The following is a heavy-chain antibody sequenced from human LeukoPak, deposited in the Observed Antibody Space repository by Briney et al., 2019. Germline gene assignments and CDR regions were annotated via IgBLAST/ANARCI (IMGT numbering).Heavy chain of an antibody. Sequence: GGSLRLSCTASGFRVSATLMDCVRQAPGKGLERVSVIYDDDRTVYTDSVKGRFTISRDSSKNTVYLQMNSLRPDDSAVYYCTRDRARTQSWVEFDLWGLGTLVTVSS. D-gene: IGHD4-11*01. V-gene: IGHV3-53*05. CDR3: TRDRARTQSWVEFDL. CDR1: GFRVSATL. CDR2: IYDDDRT. J-gene: IGHJ5*02.